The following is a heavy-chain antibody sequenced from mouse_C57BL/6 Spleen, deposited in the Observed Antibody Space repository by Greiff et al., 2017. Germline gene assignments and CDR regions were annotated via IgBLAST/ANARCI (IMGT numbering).Heavy chain of an antibody. CDR1: GYSFTDYN. CDR3: ARALRTGDSFDY. CDR2: INPNYGST. Sequence: EVKLVESGPELVKPGASVKLSCKASGYSFTDYNMNWVQQGHGKSLEWIGAINPNYGSTSYNQKFKGKATLTVDKSSSTAYMQLNRLTSEDTAVYYCARALRTGDSFDYWGQGTTLTVSA. V-gene: IGHV1-39*01. J-gene: IGHJ2*01.